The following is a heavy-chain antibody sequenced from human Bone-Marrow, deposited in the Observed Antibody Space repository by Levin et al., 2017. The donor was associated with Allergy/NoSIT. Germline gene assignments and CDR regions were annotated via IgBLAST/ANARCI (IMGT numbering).Heavy chain of an antibody. CDR2: IFYDGANK. CDR1: GFTFSSYG. V-gene: IGHV3-33*01. D-gene: IGHD5-18*01. J-gene: IGHJ4*02. Sequence: GGSLRLSCAASGFTFSSYGMHWVRQAPGKGLEWVAVIFYDGANKYYADSVQGRFTISRDNSKSTLFLQMNSLRVEDTAVYYCAREEVDTDMIARYFDHWGQGSLVTVSS. CDR3: AREEVDTDMIARYFDH.